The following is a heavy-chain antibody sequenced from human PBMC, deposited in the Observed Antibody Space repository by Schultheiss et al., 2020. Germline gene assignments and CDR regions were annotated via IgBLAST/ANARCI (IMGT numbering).Heavy chain of an antibody. CDR1: GFSLSTSGMR. CDR3: ARVSAGYNWGPLDY. D-gene: IGHD5-24*01. J-gene: IGHJ4*02. CDR2: IDWDDDK. Sequence: SGPTLVKPTETLTLTCTVSGFSLSTSGMRVSWIRQPPGKALEWLARIDWDDDKFYSTSLKTRLTISKDTSKNQVVLTMTNMDPVDTATYYCARVSAGYNWGPLDYWGQGTLVTVSS. V-gene: IGHV2-70*04.